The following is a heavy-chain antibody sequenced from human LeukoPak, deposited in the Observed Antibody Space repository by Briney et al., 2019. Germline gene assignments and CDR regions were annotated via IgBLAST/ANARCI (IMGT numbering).Heavy chain of an antibody. CDR2: IYYSGST. V-gene: IGHV4-38-2*02. CDR1: GYSISSGYY. CDR3: ARGFNPWYFDL. Sequence: SETLSLTCSVSGYSISSGYYWGWIRQPPGKGLEWIGSIYYSGSTDYNPSLRGRVTISVDTSKNQFSLKLSSVTAADTALYYCARGFNPWYFDLWGRGTLVTVSS. J-gene: IGHJ2*01. D-gene: IGHD3-3*01.